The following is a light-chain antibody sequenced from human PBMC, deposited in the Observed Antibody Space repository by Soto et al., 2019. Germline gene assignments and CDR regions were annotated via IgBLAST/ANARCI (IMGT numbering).Light chain of an antibody. V-gene: IGLV3-21*02. CDR2: DDS. Sequence: SYELTQPPSVSVAPGQTARITCGGKNIGSKSVHWYQQKPGQAPVLVVYDDSDRPSGIPERFSGSNSGNTATLTISRVEAGDEADYYCQVWDSSSDEVFGTGTKV. CDR1: NIGSKS. J-gene: IGLJ1*01. CDR3: QVWDSSSDEV.